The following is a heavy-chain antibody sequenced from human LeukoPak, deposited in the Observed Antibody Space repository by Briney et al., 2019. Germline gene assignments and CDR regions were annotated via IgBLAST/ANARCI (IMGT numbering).Heavy chain of an antibody. V-gene: IGHV4-34*01. Sequence: PSETLSLTCAVYGGSFSGYYWSWIRQPPGKGLEWIGEINHSGSTNYNPSPKSRVTISVDTSKNQFSLKLSSVTAADTAVYYCASLTVTRPQGYWGQGTLVTVSS. J-gene: IGHJ4*02. CDR2: INHSGST. D-gene: IGHD4-17*01. CDR1: GGSFSGYY. CDR3: ASLTVTRPQGY.